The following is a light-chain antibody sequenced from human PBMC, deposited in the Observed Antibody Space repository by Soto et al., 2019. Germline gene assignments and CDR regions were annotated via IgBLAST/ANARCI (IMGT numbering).Light chain of an antibody. CDR2: GAS. V-gene: IGKV3-15*01. CDR3: HQYSNWPFT. Sequence: EIVMTQSPATLSVSPGEGVTLSCRASQSVDTKLAWYQQKPGQAPSLLIYGASSRATGIPPRFSASGSGTQFTLTITSLQSEDFAIYYCHQYSNWPFTFGQGTKVAIK. CDR1: QSVDTK. J-gene: IGKJ2*01.